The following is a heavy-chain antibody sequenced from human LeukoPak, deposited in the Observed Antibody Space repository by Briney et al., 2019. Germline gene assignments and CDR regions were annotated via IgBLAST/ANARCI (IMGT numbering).Heavy chain of an antibody. Sequence: GGSLRLSCAASGFTFHKFDMHWVRQDTGKGLEWVSAIGTTGDPFYSGSVKGRFIISRENAKNSLYLQVNSLRVGDTAVYYCVRSSPGRAFDIWGQGTMVTVSS. J-gene: IGHJ3*02. CDR1: GFTFHKFD. D-gene: IGHD6-19*01. CDR3: VRSSPGRAFDI. CDR2: IGTTGDP. V-gene: IGHV3-13*05.